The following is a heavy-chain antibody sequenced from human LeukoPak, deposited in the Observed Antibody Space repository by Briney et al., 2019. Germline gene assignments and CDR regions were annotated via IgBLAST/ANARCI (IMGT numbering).Heavy chain of an antibody. CDR1: GFTFSSYA. CDR2: ISGSGGST. Sequence: GGSLRLSCAASGFTFSSYAMSWVRQAPGKGLEWVSAISGSGGSTYYADSVKGRFTISRDNSKNTLYLQMNSLRAEDTAVYYCAKDCTTMVRGVFDAFDIWGQGTMVTVSS. V-gene: IGHV3-23*01. D-gene: IGHD3-10*01. CDR3: AKDCTTMVRGVFDAFDI. J-gene: IGHJ3*02.